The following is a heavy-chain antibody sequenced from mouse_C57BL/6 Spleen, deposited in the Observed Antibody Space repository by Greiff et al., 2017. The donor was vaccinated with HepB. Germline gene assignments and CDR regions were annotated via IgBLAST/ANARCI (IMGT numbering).Heavy chain of an antibody. J-gene: IGHJ2*01. D-gene: IGHD4-1*01. V-gene: IGHV6-3*01. CDR1: GFTFSNYW. CDR2: IRLKSDNYAT. Sequence: EVKLMESGGGLVQPGGSMKLSCVASGFTFSNYWMNWVRQSPEKGLEWVAQIRLKSDNYATNYAESVKGRFTISRDDSKSSVYLQMNNLRAEDTGIYYCTSNWGFDYWGQGTTLTVSS. CDR3: TSNWGFDY.